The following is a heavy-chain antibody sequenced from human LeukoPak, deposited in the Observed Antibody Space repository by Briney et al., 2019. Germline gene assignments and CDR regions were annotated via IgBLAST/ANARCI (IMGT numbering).Heavy chain of an antibody. V-gene: IGHV4-39*01. D-gene: IGHD6-13*01. CDR3: ARGTYSNTWRPAFDC. Sequence: PSETLSLTCTVSGGSISSSSYYWGWIRQPPGKGLEWIGSIYYSGSTYYNPSLKSRVTISVDTSKNQFSLKLSSVTAADTAVYYCARGTYSNTWRPAFDCWGQGTLVTVSS. J-gene: IGHJ4*02. CDR2: IYYSGST. CDR1: GGSISSSSYY.